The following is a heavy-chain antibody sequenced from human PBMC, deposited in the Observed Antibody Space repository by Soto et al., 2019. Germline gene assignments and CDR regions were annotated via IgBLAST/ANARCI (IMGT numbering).Heavy chain of an antibody. V-gene: IGHV5-51*01. D-gene: IGHD2-2*03. CDR3: ARIIGYCRDNDCSWTFDI. CDR2: FYPGDSTS. Sequence: GESLKISCKTSGYSFISYWVAWVRQKPGKGLEWMGTFYPGDSTSTYSPSFQGQVTISVDKSISTAYLHLSSLKASDTAMYYCARIIGYCRDNDCSWTFDIWGQGTTVTVSS. J-gene: IGHJ3*02. CDR1: GYSFISYW.